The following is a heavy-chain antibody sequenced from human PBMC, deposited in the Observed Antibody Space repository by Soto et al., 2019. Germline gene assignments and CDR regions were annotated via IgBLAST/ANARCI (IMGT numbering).Heavy chain of an antibody. CDR3: AKEAAVVGTGYFDY. V-gene: IGHV3-23*01. CDR2: IVGSGDGT. J-gene: IGHJ4*02. Sequence: EVQLLGSGGGLVQPGGSLRLSCVASGFTFSNYAMSWVRQAPGKGLEWVSAIVGSGDGTYYADSLRGRFTVSRDNSRNTLFLHMNSLRAEDTAVYYCAKEAAVVGTGYFDYWGQGALVTVSS. CDR1: GFTFSNYA. D-gene: IGHD6-19*01.